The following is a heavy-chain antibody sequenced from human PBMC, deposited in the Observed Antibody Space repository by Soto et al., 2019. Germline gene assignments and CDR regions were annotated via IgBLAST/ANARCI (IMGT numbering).Heavy chain of an antibody. CDR1: GLTFGDYA. D-gene: IGHD6-13*01. J-gene: IGHJ6*02. CDR2: IRSKAYGGTT. Sequence: GGSLRLSCTTSGLTFGDYAMSWFRQAPGKGLEWVAFIRSKAYGGTTEYAASVKGRFTISRDDSKSIAYLQMNSLKTEDTAVYYRTLSTYSRDFYGMDVWGQGTTVTVSS. CDR3: TLSTYSRDFYGMDV. V-gene: IGHV3-49*03.